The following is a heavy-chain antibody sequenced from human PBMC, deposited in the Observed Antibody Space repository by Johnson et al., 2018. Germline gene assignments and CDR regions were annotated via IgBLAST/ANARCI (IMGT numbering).Heavy chain of an antibody. V-gene: IGHV3-74*02. J-gene: IGHJ3*02. CDR2: INPDGTTT. CDR1: GFTFSQYW. D-gene: IGHD1-26*01. CDR3: TRNQWELVNLDAFDI. Sequence: VQLVESGGALVQPGASXRLSCAASGFTFSQYWMYWVRQAPGKGLVWVSRINPDGTTTNYADSVKGRFTISRDNAKNTLYLQMNSLRAEDTALYYCTRNQWELVNLDAFDIWGQGTRVTVSS.